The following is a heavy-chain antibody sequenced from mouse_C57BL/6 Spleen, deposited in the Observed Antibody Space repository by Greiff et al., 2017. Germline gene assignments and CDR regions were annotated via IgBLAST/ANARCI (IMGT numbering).Heavy chain of an antibody. CDR2: IRSKSISYAT. D-gene: IGHD2-3*01. Sequence: EVKVVESGGGLVQPKGSLKLSCAASGFTFNTYAMHWVRQAPGKGLEWVARIRSKSISYATYSADSVKDRFTISRDDSQSMLYLQMNNLKTEDTAMYYCVRGDGYLFAYWGQGTLVTVSA. J-gene: IGHJ3*01. CDR3: VRGDGYLFAY. V-gene: IGHV10-3*01. CDR1: GFTFNTYA.